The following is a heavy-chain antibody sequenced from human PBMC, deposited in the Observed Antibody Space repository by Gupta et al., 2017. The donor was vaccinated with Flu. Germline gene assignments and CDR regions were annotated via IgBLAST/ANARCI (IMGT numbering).Heavy chain of an antibody. Sequence: IRQPPGKGPEWIGYINYSGITYYSTSLKSRVSISVDTSKNQFSLQLSSVTAADTAVYYCARVVVGPASQAFDYWGQGTLVTVSS. J-gene: IGHJ4*02. CDR3: ARVVVGPASQAFDY. D-gene: IGHD2-2*01. V-gene: IGHV4-30-4*01. CDR2: INYSGIT.